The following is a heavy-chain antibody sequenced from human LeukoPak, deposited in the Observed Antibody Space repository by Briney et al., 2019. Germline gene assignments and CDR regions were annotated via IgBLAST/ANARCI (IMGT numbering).Heavy chain of an antibody. CDR1: LDSTTSNF. J-gene: IGHJ4*02. D-gene: IGHD3-3*01. V-gene: IGHV4-4*02. CDR2: IQRSGSL. Sequence: SETLSLTCTVSLDSTTSNFWSWVRQPPGKGLEWTGEIQRSGSLNYNPSLQSRVTISIDRSRNQIALVLSSVTAADTAVYYCARAILGGFNPGAYWGQGTLVTVSS. CDR3: ARAILGGFNPGAY.